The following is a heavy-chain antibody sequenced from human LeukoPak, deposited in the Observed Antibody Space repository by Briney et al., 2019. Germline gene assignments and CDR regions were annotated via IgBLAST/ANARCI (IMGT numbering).Heavy chain of an antibody. V-gene: IGHV4-59*12. CDR2: IYYSGST. Sequence: PSETLSLTCTVSGGSISSYYWSWIRQPPGKGLEWIGYIYYSGSTNYNPSLKSRVTMSVDTSKNQFSLKLSSVTAADTAVYYCARDIVVVPAAIMSPGWFDPWGQGTLVTVSS. D-gene: IGHD2-2*02. CDR3: ARDIVVVPAAIMSPGWFDP. J-gene: IGHJ5*02. CDR1: GGSISSYY.